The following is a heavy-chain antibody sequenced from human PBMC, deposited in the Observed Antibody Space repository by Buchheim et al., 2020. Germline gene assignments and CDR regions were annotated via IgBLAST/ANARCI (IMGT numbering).Heavy chain of an antibody. J-gene: IGHJ5*02. D-gene: IGHD1-7*01. CDR1: GFTFSSYG. Sequence: QVQLVESGGGVVQPGRSLRLSCAASGFTFSSYGMHWVRQAPGKGLEWVAVIWYDGSNKYYADSVKGRFTISRDNSKNTLYLQMNSLRAEDTAVYYCARETHGITGTRWFDPWGQGTL. CDR3: ARETHGITGTRWFDP. CDR2: IWYDGSNK. V-gene: IGHV3-33*01.